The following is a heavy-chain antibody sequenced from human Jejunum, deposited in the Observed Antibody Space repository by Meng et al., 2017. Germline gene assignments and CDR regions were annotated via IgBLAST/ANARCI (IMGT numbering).Heavy chain of an antibody. Sequence: GESLKISCAASGFSFSDYYMNLVRQAPGKGLEWVSSISSNSTIYFADSVKGRFTISRDNSRRTLYLQMNSLRAEDTAIYYCAKDRKPDGLWPIDYWGQGTVVTVSS. V-gene: IGHV3-69-1*01. CDR3: AKDRKPDGLWPIDY. CDR2: ISSNSTI. D-gene: IGHD4-17*01. CDR1: GFSFSDYY. J-gene: IGHJ4*02.